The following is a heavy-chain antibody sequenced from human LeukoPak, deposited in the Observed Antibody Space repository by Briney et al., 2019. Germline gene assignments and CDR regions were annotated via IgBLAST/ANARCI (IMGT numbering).Heavy chain of an antibody. CDR2: IRYDGSNK. V-gene: IGHV3-30*02. CDR3: AKTYYYDSSGYPDAFDI. Sequence: PGGSLRLSCAASGFTFSSYGMHWVRQAPGKGLEWVAFIRYDGSNKYYADSVKGRFTISRDNSKNTLYLQMNSLRAEDTAVYYCAKTYYYDSSGYPDAFDIWGQGTMVTVSS. J-gene: IGHJ3*02. D-gene: IGHD3-22*01. CDR1: GFTFSSYG.